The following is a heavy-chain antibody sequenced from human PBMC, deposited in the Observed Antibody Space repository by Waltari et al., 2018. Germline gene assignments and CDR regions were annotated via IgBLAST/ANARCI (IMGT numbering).Heavy chain of an antibody. Sequence: EVQLVESGGGVVKPGGSLRLPCAASGFTFSNCSMHWFRQAPGKGLEWVSAITSSSYIYYADSVKGRFTISRDNAKNSLYLQMNSLRAEDTAVYYCARDHYYGSGTYSSFDYWGQGTLVTVSS. V-gene: IGHV3-21*01. CDR2: ITSSSYI. CDR1: GFTFSNCS. D-gene: IGHD3-10*01. CDR3: ARDHYYGSGTYSSFDY. J-gene: IGHJ4*02.